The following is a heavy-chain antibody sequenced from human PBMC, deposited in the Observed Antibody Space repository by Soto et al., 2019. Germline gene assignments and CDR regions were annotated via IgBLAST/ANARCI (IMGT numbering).Heavy chain of an antibody. V-gene: IGHV3-23*01. CDR1: GFTFSSYA. D-gene: IGHD3-3*01. CDR2: ISGSGGST. J-gene: IGHJ6*03. Sequence: EVQLLESGGGLVQPGGSLRLSCAASGFTFSSYAMSWVRQAPGKGLEWVSAISGSGGSTYYADSVTGRFTISRDNSKNPLYLQMNSLRAEDTAVYYCAKASAIFYSYYYMAVWGKGTTVTVSS. CDR3: AKASAIFYSYYYMAV.